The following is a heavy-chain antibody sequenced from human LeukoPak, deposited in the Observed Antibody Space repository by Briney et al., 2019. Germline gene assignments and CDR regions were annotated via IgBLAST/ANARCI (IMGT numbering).Heavy chain of an antibody. CDR2: ISSSGSTI. V-gene: IGHV3-48*03. J-gene: IGHJ4*02. Sequence: GGSLRLSCAASGFTFSSYEMNWVRQAPGKGLEWVSYISSSGSTIYYADSVKGRFTISRDNAKNSLYLQMNSLRAEDTAVYYCARVVWSGYYIFDYWGPGTLVTVSS. CDR1: GFTFSSYE. CDR3: ARVVWSGYYIFDY. D-gene: IGHD3-3*01.